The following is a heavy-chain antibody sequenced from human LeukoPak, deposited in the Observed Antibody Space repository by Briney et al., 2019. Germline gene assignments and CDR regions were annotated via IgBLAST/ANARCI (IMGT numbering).Heavy chain of an antibody. V-gene: IGHV3-30*02. D-gene: IGHD2-2*01. Sequence: GGSLRLSCAASGFTFSSYGMHWVGQAPGKGLEWVAFIRYDGSNKYYADSVKGRFTISRDNSKNTLYLQMNSLRAEDTAVYYCAKDSYCSSTSCPPRFDPWGQGTLVTVSS. CDR1: GFTFSSYG. CDR3: AKDSYCSSTSCPPRFDP. J-gene: IGHJ5*02. CDR2: IRYDGSNK.